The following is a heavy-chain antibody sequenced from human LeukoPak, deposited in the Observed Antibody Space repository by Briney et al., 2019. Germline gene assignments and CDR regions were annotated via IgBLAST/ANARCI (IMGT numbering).Heavy chain of an antibody. CDR3: AKAQIRLGELSPSDY. Sequence: GGSLRLSCAASGFTFSSYGMSWVRQAPGKGLEWVSAISGSGGSTYYADSGKGRFTISRDNSKNTLYLQMNSLRAEDTAVYYCAKAQIRLGELSPSDYWGQGTLVTVSS. CDR1: GFTFSSYG. D-gene: IGHD3-16*02. CDR2: ISGSGGST. J-gene: IGHJ4*02. V-gene: IGHV3-23*01.